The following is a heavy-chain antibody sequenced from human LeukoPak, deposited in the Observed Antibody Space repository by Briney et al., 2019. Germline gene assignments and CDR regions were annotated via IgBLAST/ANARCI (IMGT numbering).Heavy chain of an antibody. J-gene: IGHJ4*02. V-gene: IGHV4-30-2*01. CDR2: IYHSGST. D-gene: IGHD6-19*01. CDR1: GGSISSGGYS. Sequence: SETLSLTCAVSGGSISSGGYSWSWIRQPPGKGLEWIGYIYHSGSTYYNPSLKSRVTISADRSKNQFSLKLSSVTAADTAVYYCARQSGWYYFDYWGQGTLVTVSS. CDR3: ARQSGWYYFDY.